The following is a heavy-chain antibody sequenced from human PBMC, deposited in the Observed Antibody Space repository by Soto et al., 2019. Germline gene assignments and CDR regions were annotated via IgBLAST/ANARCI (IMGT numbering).Heavy chain of an antibody. CDR2: INAGKGNT. V-gene: IGHV1-3*01. J-gene: IGHJ4*02. Sequence: ASVKVSCKASGYTFTSYAMHWVRQAPGQRLEWMGWINAGKGNTKYSKKFQGRVTITRDTSASTAYMELSSLRSEDTAVYYCARDLQADYWGQGTLVTVS. CDR1: GYTFTSYA. CDR3: ARDLQADY.